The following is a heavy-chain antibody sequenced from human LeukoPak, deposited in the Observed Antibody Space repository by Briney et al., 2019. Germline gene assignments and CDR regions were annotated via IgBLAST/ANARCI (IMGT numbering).Heavy chain of an antibody. V-gene: IGHV3-7*01. Sequence: PGGSLRLSCEASGFTFRSYWMSWVRQAPGKGLEWVANIKQNESEKNYVDSVKGRFTISRDNAKNSLYLQMNSQRAEDTAVYYCARLRCSSTSCFFDYWGQGTLVTVSS. CDR2: IKQNESEK. CDR3: ARLRCSSTSCFFDY. CDR1: GFTFRSYW. J-gene: IGHJ4*02. D-gene: IGHD2-2*01.